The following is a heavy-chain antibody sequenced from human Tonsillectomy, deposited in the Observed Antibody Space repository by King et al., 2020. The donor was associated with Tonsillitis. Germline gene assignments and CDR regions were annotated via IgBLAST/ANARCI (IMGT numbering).Heavy chain of an antibody. CDR1: GLSFEEYN. J-gene: IGHJ3*01. Sequence: VQLVESGGGLVKPGGSLTISCTASGLSFEEYNMNWIRQAPGKGLEWVAAISSYGTYVFYADSMKGRFTISRDNAKNSLYLQMNSLKTEDTAVYYCASPLSYCNPSRCDVAFAVWGLGTTVTVSS. D-gene: IGHD2/OR15-2a*01. CDR3: ASPLSYCNPSRCDVAFAV. V-gene: IGHV3-21*01. CDR2: ISSYGTYV.